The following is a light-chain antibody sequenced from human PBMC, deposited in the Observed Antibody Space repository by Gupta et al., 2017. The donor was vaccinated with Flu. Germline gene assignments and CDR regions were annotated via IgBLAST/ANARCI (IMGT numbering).Light chain of an antibody. CDR2: KDT. V-gene: IGLV3-25*03. J-gene: IGLJ2*01. CDR3: QSADNSGTYVV. CDR1: TLSTQY. Sequence: SYELTQPPSVTVSPGQTATIPVSGNTLSTQYPYWYQPKPRQAPVLVIFKDTERPSGIPERFSGSNSGKTVTLTISGVQAEDEAAYYCQSADNSGTYVVFGGGTKLTV.